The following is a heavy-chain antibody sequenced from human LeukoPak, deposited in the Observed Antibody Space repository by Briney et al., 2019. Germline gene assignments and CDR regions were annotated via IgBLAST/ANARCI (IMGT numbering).Heavy chain of an antibody. CDR1: GSTFSTYA. D-gene: IGHD6-13*01. J-gene: IGHJ4*02. V-gene: IGHV3-23*01. CDR3: VKDRVAADYYFDY. Sequence: GGSLRLSCAASGSTFSTYAMNWVRQAPGKGLQWVSAISGSGGSTDYADSVKGRFTISRDNSKNTLYLQMNSLRAEDTALYYCVKDRVAADYYFDYWGQGTLVTVSS. CDR2: ISGSGGST.